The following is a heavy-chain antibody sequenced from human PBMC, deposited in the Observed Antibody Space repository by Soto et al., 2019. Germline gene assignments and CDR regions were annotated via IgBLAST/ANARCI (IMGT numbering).Heavy chain of an antibody. CDR1: GGTFSSYA. CDR2: IIPIFGTA. J-gene: IGHJ4*02. Sequence: QVQLVQSGAEVKKPGSSVKVSCKASGGTFSSYAISWVRQAPGQGLEWMGGIIPIFGTANYAQKFQGRVTITADESTSTAYMELRSRRSEDTAVYYCARVRVRFLEWLGSEGWGQGTLVTVSS. CDR3: ARVRVRFLEWLGSEG. D-gene: IGHD3-3*01. V-gene: IGHV1-69*12.